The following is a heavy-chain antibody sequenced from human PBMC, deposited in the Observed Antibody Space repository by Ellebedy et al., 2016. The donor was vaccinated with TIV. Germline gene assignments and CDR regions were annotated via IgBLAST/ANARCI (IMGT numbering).Heavy chain of an antibody. D-gene: IGHD2-2*01. Sequence: GESLKISCAASGFTFSSYGMHWVRQAPGKGLEWVAVIWYDGSNKYYADSVKGRFTISRDNSKNTLYLQMNSLRAEDTAVYYCARDPGADGDIVVVPAAMGSPSDYWGQGTLVTVSS. CDR1: GFTFSSYG. J-gene: IGHJ4*02. CDR3: ARDPGADGDIVVVPAAMGSPSDY. V-gene: IGHV3-33*01. CDR2: IWYDGSNK.